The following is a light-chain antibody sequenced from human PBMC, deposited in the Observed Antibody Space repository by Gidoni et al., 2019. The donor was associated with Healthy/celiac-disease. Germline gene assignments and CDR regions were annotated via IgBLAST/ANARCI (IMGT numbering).Light chain of an antibody. V-gene: IGKV3-20*01. CDR3: QQYGSSRGWT. J-gene: IGKJ1*01. CDR2: GAS. Sequence: EIVLTQSPGTLSLSPGERATLSCRASQSVSSSYLAWYQQKPGQAPRLLIYGASSRATGIPDRFSGSGSGTDFTLTISRLEPEDFAGYYCQQYGSSRGWTFGQGTKVEIK. CDR1: QSVSSSY.